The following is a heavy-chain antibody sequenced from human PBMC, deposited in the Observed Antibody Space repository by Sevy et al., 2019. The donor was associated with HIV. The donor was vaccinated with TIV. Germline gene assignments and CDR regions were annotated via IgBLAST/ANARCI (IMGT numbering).Heavy chain of an antibody. D-gene: IGHD2-2*01. V-gene: IGHV1-18*01. Sequence: ASVKVSCKASGYTFTSYGISWVRQAPGQGLEWMGWISAYNGNTNHAQKLQGRVTMTTETSTSTAYMELRSLRSDDTAVYYCAREIVPAATQNYYYYYGMDVWGQGTTVTVSS. CDR3: AREIVPAATQNYYYYYGMDV. J-gene: IGHJ6*02. CDR1: GYTFTSYG. CDR2: ISAYNGNT.